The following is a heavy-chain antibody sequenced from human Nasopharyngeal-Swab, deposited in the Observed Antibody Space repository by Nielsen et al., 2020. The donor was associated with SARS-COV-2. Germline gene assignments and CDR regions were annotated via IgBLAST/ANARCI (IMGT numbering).Heavy chain of an antibody. J-gene: IGHJ6*02. Sequence: GSLRLSCAASGFTFSSYEMNWVRQAPGKGLEWVGRIKSKTDGGTTDYAAPVKGRFTISRDDSKNTLYLQMNSLKTEDTAVYYCTRHGSYPYYYYYYGMDVWGQGTTVTVSS. CDR3: TRHGSYPYYYYYYGMDV. V-gene: IGHV3-15*01. CDR1: GFTFSSYE. CDR2: IKSKTDGGTT. D-gene: IGHD1-26*01.